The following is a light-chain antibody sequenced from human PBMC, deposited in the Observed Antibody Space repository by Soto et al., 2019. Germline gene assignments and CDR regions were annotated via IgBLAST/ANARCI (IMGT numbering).Light chain of an antibody. J-gene: IGKJ4*01. CDR3: QQRSNWPLT. V-gene: IGKV3-11*01. Sequence: DIVLTQSPATLPLSPGQRATLSCRASLSVSSYLAWYQQKPGQAPRLLIYDASNRDTGIPARFRGSGPATDFTLTISSLEPEDVADYYYQQRSNWPLTFGGGTKVESK. CDR2: DAS. CDR1: LSVSSY.